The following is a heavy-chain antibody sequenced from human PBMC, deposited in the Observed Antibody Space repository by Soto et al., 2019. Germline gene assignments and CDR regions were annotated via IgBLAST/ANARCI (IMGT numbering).Heavy chain of an antibody. CDR2: IYYSGST. CDR3: ARQLEGSGREY. Sequence: QVQLQESGPGLVKPSETLSLTCTVSGGSISSYYWSWIRQPPGKGLEWIGYIYYSGSTNYNPSLTSRVTISVDTSKNQFSLKLSSVTAADTAVYYCARQLEGSGREYWGQGTLVTVSS. J-gene: IGHJ4*02. D-gene: IGHD3-10*01. V-gene: IGHV4-59*08. CDR1: GGSISSYY.